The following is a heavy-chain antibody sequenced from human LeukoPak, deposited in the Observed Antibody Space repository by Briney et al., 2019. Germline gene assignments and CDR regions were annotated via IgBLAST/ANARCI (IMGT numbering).Heavy chain of an antibody. CDR1: GYSFTSYW. Sequence: GESLQISCKDSGYSFTSYWIGWVRQMPGKGLEWMGIIYPGDSDTRYSPSFQGQVTISADKSISTAYLQWSSLKASDTAMYYCARLSNFFSGSYYIDYWGQGTLVTVSS. CDR2: IYPGDSDT. D-gene: IGHD1-26*01. V-gene: IGHV5-51*01. J-gene: IGHJ4*02. CDR3: ARLSNFFSGSYYIDY.